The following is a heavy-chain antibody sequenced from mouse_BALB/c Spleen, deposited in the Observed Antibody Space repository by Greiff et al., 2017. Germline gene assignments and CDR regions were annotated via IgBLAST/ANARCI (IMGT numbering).Heavy chain of an antibody. D-gene: IGHD3-3*01. J-gene: IGHJ4*01. V-gene: IGHV5-12-2*01. CDR2: ISNGGGST. CDR3: ARRGRDYAMDY. CDR1: GFTFSSYT. Sequence: DVQLVESGGGLVQPGGSLKLSCAASGFTFSSYTMSWVRQTPEKRLEWVAYISNGGGSTYYPDTVKGRFTISRDNAKNTLYLQMSSLKSEDTAMYYCARRGRDYAMDYWGQGTSLTVSS.